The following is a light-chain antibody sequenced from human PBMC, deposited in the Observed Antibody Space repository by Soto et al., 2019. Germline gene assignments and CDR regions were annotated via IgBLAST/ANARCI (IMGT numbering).Light chain of an antibody. J-gene: IGKJ3*01. CDR3: CG. CDR1: QSISSR. CDR2: KAS. Sequence: TLSAYVGDRVTINCRASQSISSRLAWYQQKPGQAPKRMIYKASSLESGVPSRFSGSGSGTEFTLTIFFLSSRKRHTRYVCGFG. V-gene: IGKV1-5*03.